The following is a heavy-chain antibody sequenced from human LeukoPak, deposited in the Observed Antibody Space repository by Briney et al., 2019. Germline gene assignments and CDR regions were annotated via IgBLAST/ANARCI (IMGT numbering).Heavy chain of an antibody. Sequence: SVKVSCKASGGTFSASGITWVRQAPGQGLEWMGGIIPMIGITNYAQKFQGRVTITADKSTSTAYMELSSLRSEDTALYYCASGLSGTLRHMDVWGRGTTVIVSS. CDR2: IIPMIGIT. CDR3: ASGLSGTLRHMDV. V-gene: IGHV1-69*10. J-gene: IGHJ6*04. CDR1: GGTFSASG. D-gene: IGHD1-7*01.